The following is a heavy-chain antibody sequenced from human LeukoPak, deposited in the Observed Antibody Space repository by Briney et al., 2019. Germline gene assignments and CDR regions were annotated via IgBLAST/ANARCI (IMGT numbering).Heavy chain of an antibody. V-gene: IGHV3-21*01. D-gene: IGHD1-1*01. Sequence: PGGSLRLSCAASGFSVSSNYMSWVRQAPGKGPEWVSSISSSSSYIYYADSVKGRFTISRDNAKNSLYLQMNSLRAEDTAVYYCAREFTTGPYWGQGTLVTVSS. CDR3: AREFTTGPY. CDR1: GFSVSSNY. CDR2: ISSSSSYI. J-gene: IGHJ4*02.